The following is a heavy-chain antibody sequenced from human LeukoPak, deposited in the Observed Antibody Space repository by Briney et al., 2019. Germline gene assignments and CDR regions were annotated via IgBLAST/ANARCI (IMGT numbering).Heavy chain of an antibody. J-gene: IGHJ4*02. V-gene: IGHV3-74*01. Sequence: GGSLRLSCAASGFTFSSYWMHWVCQAPGKGLVWVSRIYSDGSGTTYADSVKGRFTISRDNAKNTLYLQMNSLRAEDTAVYYCARDHCSSTSCYLSAYYFDYWGQGTLVTVSS. CDR3: ARDHCSSTSCYLSAYYFDY. CDR1: GFTFSSYW. CDR2: IYSDGSGT. D-gene: IGHD2-2*01.